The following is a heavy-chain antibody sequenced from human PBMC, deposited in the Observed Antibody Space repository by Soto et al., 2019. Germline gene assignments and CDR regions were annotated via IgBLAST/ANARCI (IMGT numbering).Heavy chain of an antibody. CDR3: ARARPGVRGVRFDY. J-gene: IGHJ4*02. CDR1: GGSFSDYY. Sequence: QVQLQQWGAGLLKPSETLSLTCAVYGGSFSDYYWSWIRQPPGKGLEWIGEINHSGSTNYNPSLKSRVTISVDTSKNQFSLKLSSVTAADTAVYFCARARPGVRGVRFDYCGQGTLVTVSS. V-gene: IGHV4-34*01. D-gene: IGHD3-10*01. CDR2: INHSGST.